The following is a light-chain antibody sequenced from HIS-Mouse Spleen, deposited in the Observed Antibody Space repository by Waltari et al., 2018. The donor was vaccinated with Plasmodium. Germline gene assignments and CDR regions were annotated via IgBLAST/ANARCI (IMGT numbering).Light chain of an antibody. V-gene: IGKV3-11*01. CDR3: QQRSNWPLT. CDR2: DAS. J-gene: IGKJ4*01. Sequence: EIVFTQYPATLSLSHGERATLSCRASQSVSSYLAWYQQKPGQAPRLLIYDASNRAPGIPARFSGSGSGTDFTLTISSLEPEDFAVYYCQQRSNWPLTFGGGTKVEIK. CDR1: QSVSSY.